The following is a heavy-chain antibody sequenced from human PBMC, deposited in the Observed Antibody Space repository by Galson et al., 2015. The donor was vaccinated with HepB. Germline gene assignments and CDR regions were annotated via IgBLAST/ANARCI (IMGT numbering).Heavy chain of an antibody. D-gene: IGHD2-21*02. CDR1: GFTFSDYC. V-gene: IGHV3-11*01. CDR2: TSGSGTTV. Sequence: SLRLSCAASGFTFSDYCMTWIRQAPGKGLEWVSYTSGSGTTVDSADSVKGRFTISRDYTKNSLYLQMNSLRVEDTAVYYCARAVTATHYRYYYMDVWGKGTTVTVSS. J-gene: IGHJ6*03. CDR3: ARAVTATHYRYYYMDV.